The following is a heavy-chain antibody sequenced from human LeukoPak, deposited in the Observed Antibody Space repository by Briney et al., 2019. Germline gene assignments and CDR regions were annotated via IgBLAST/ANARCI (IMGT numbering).Heavy chain of an antibody. Sequence: PGGSLRLSCAASGFTFSSFGMHWVRQAPGKGLEWVAVISYDGSNKYYADSVKGRFTISRDNAKNSPYLQMNSLRAEDTAVYYCAGGKYSYGGYDYWGQGTLVTVSS. CDR3: AGGKYSYGGYDY. D-gene: IGHD5-18*01. J-gene: IGHJ4*02. CDR2: ISYDGSNK. V-gene: IGHV3-30*03. CDR1: GFTFSSFG.